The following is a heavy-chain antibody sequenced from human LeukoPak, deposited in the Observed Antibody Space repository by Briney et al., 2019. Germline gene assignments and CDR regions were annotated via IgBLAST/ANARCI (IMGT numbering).Heavy chain of an antibody. CDR2: IYYSGST. CDR1: GGSISSYY. J-gene: IGHJ5*02. CDR3: ARLRDWFDP. Sequence: PSETLSLTCTVSGGSISSYYWSWTRQPPGKGLEWIGYIYYSGSTNYNPSLKSRVTISVDTSKNQFSLKLSSVTAADTAVYYCARLRDWFDPWGQGTLVTVSS. V-gene: IGHV4-59*01.